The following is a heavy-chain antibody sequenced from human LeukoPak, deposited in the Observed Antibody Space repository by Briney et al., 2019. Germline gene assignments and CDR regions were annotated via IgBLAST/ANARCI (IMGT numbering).Heavy chain of an antibody. J-gene: IGHJ6*03. CDR2: INSDGSST. CDR3: VKGMRGDYYMDA. D-gene: IGHD2-8*01. CDR1: GLTFSDYW. V-gene: IGHV3-74*01. Sequence: PGGSLRLYCAAYGLTFSDYWMHWVRQAPGQGLVWVSRINSDGSSTSYADSVKGRFTISRDNAKNTLYLQMNSLRAEDTAVYSCVKGMRGDYYMDAWGKGTTVTVSS.